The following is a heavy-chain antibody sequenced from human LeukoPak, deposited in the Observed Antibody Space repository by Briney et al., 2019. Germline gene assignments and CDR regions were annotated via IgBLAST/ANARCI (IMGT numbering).Heavy chain of an antibody. V-gene: IGHV3-33*01. J-gene: IGHJ3*02. Sequence: GGSLRLSCAASRFSFSSYAMHWVRQAPGKGLEWVAVIWFDGSDEYYADSVRGRFTISRDNSKNTFFLQMNSLRAEDTAAYYCARDKTSYNGSGRYYRDAFDIWGQGTLVTVSS. D-gene: IGHD3-10*01. CDR3: ARDKTSYNGSGRYYRDAFDI. CDR1: RFSFSSYA. CDR2: IWFDGSDE.